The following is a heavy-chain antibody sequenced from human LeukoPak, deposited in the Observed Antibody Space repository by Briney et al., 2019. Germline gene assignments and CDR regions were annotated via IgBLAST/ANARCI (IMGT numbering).Heavy chain of an antibody. CDR3: ARDRGYPTFDY. CDR2: INHSGST. D-gene: IGHD3-10*01. CDR1: GGSFSGYY. V-gene: IGHV4-34*01. J-gene: IGHJ4*02. Sequence: SETLSLTCAVYGGSFSGYYWSWIRQPPGKGLEWIGEINHSGSTNYNPSLKSRVTISVDTSKNQFSLKLSSVTAADTAVYYCARDRGYPTFDYWGQGTLVTVSS.